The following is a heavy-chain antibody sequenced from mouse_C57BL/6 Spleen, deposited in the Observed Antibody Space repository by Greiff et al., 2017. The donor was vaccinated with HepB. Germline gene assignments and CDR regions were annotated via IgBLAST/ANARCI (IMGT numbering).Heavy chain of an antibody. CDR3: ARTGYGSSYPFAY. CDR1: GYTFTDYY. CDR2: INPYNGGT. Sequence: VQLQQSGPVLVKPGASVKMSCKASGYTFTDYYMNWVKQSHGKSLEWIGVINPYNGGTSYNQKFKGKATLTVDKSSSTAYMELNSLTSEDSAVYYCARTGYGSSYPFAYWGQGTLVTVSA. J-gene: IGHJ3*01. V-gene: IGHV1-19*01. D-gene: IGHD1-1*01.